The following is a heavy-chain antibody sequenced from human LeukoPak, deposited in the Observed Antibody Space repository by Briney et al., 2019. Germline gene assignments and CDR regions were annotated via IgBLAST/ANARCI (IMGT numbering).Heavy chain of an antibody. V-gene: IGHV4-34*01. D-gene: IGHD6-13*01. CDR3: ARGIGYSSSWYRRSWFDP. Sequence: SETLSLTCAVYGGSFSGYYWSWIRQPPGKGLEWIGEINHSGSTNYNPSLKSRVTISVDTSKNQFSLKLSSVTAADTAVYYCARGIGYSSSWYRRSWFDPWGQGTLVTVSS. CDR2: INHSGST. J-gene: IGHJ5*02. CDR1: GGSFSGYY.